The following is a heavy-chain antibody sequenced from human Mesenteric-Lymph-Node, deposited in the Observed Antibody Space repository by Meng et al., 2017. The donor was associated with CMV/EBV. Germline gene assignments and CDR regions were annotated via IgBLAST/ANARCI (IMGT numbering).Heavy chain of an antibody. Sequence: SLKISCAASGFNFDEYAMHWVRQAPGKGLEWVSGITWNSDSIDYADSVKGRFTISRDNAKNSLYLQMNSLRPEDMALYYCAKVLQWELPAFDIWGQGTMVTVSS. CDR2: ITWNSDSI. CDR3: AKVLQWELPAFDI. CDR1: GFNFDEYA. J-gene: IGHJ3*02. V-gene: IGHV3-9*03. D-gene: IGHD1-26*01.